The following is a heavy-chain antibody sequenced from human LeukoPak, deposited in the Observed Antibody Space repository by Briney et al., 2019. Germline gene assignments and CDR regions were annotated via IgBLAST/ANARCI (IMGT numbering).Heavy chain of an antibody. D-gene: IGHD6-13*01. V-gene: IGHV1-8*01. J-gene: IGHJ6*03. CDR3: ARGGYGSSWYLGYYYYYYMDV. Sequence: GASVKVSCTASGYTFTSYDINWVRQATGQGLEWMGWMNPNSGNTGYAQKFQGRVTMTRNTSISTAYMELSSLRSEDTAVYYCARGGYGSSWYLGYYYYYYMDVWGKGTTVTVSS. CDR2: MNPNSGNT. CDR1: GYTFTSYD.